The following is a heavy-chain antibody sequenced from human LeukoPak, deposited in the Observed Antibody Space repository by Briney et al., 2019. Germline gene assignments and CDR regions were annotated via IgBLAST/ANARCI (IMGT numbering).Heavy chain of an antibody. CDR1: GFSVSGYW. CDR3: AREWQGGIAAAGTRIEGDY. Sequence: GGSLRLSCAVSGFSVSGYWMTWVRQASGKGLEWVANTKQDGSEKNYVDSVKGRFTISRDNAENSLFLQMNSLRVEDTAVYYCAREWQGGIAAAGTRIEGDYWGQGTLVAVSS. V-gene: IGHV3-7*01. J-gene: IGHJ4*02. D-gene: IGHD6-13*01. CDR2: TKQDGSEK.